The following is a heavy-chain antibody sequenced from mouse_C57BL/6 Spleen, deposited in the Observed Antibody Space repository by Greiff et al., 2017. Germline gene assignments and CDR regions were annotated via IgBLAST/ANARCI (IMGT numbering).Heavy chain of an antibody. Sequence: EVQLQESGPELVKPGASVKISCKASGYSFTGYYMNWVKQSPEKSLEWIGEINPSTGGTTYNQKFKAKATLTVDKSSSTAYMQLKSLTSEDSAVYYCARGGYLYYFDYWGQGTTLTVSS. CDR3: ARGGYLYYFDY. V-gene: IGHV1-42*01. CDR1: GYSFTGYY. CDR2: INPSTGGT. D-gene: IGHD3-1*01. J-gene: IGHJ2*01.